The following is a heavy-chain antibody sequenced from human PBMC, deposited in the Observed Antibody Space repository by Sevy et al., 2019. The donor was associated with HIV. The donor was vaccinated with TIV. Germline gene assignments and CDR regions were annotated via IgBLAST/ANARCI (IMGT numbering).Heavy chain of an antibody. CDR2: IGLAGDT. Sequence: GGSLRLSCVASGFTFGNYDMHWVRQAKGKGLEWVSAIGLAGDTYYPGSVEGRFTISREKDKKSLYLQMNSLRAGDTAVYYCARAWRDRWYFDLWGRGTLVTVSS. V-gene: IGHV3-13*01. J-gene: IGHJ2*01. CDR1: GFTFGNYD. CDR3: ARAWRDRWYFDL.